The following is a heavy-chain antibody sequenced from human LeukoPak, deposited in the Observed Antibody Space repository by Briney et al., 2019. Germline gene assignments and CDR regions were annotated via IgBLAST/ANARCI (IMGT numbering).Heavy chain of an antibody. Sequence: GGSLRLSCAASGFTFSSYGMHWVRQAPGKGLEWVAVIWYDGSNKYYADSVKGRFTISRDNSKNTLYLQMNSLRAEDTAVYYCARDPAGYYYGSGSSYFDYWGQGSLVTVSS. D-gene: IGHD3-10*01. J-gene: IGHJ4*02. CDR1: GFTFSSYG. V-gene: IGHV3-33*01. CDR2: IWYDGSNK. CDR3: ARDPAGYYYGSGSSYFDY.